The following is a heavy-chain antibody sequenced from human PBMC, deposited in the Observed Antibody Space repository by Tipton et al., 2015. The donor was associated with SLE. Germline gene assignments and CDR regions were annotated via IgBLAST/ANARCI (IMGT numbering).Heavy chain of an antibody. CDR1: GGSISSYY. V-gene: IGHV4-59*12. J-gene: IGHJ4*02. CDR2: IYYSGST. CDR3: ARDAYFDY. Sequence: TLSLTCTVSGGSISSYYWSWIRQPPGKGLEWIGYIYYSGSTNNNPSLKSRVTISVDTSKNQFSLKLSSVTAADTAVYYCARDAYFDYWGQGTLVTVSS.